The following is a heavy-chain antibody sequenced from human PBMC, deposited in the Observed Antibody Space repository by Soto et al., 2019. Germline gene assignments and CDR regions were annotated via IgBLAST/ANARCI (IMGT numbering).Heavy chain of an antibody. CDR1: GFTFSIYA. Sequence: EVQLLESGGGLVQPGGSLRLSCTASGFTFSIYAMSWVRQAPGKGLEWVSAISTSGGSTLYADSVKGRFTISRDNSKNTLYLQMNSLRAEDTAVYFCAKGGGIAVAGNGGLAFDYWGQGTLVTVSS. J-gene: IGHJ4*02. D-gene: IGHD6-19*01. V-gene: IGHV3-23*01. CDR3: AKGGGIAVAGNGGLAFDY. CDR2: ISTSGGST.